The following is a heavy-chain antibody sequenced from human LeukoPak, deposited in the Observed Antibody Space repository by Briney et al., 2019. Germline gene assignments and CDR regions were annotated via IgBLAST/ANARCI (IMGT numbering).Heavy chain of an antibody. CDR2: IYHSGST. V-gene: IGHV4-38-2*02. J-gene: IGHJ6*03. D-gene: IGHD6-13*01. Sequence: SETLSLTCTVSGYSISSGYYWGWIRQSPGKGLEWIGSIYHSGSTYYNPSLKSRVTISVDTSKNQFSLKLSSVTAADTAVYYCARAPGSSSTNYMDVWGKGTTVTVSS. CDR1: GYSISSGYY. CDR3: ARAPGSSSTNYMDV.